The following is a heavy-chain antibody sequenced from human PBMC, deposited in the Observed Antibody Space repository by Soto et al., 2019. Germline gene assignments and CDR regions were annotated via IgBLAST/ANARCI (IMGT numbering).Heavy chain of an antibody. D-gene: IGHD3-3*01. Sequence: QITLKESGPTLVKPTQTLTLTCTFSGFSLSTSGVGVGWIRQPPGKALEWLALIYWDDDKPYSPSLKSRLTITKDTSTNQVVLTMTNMDPVDTATYYCAHKRGYYDFWSGYAPWGQGTLVTVSS. CDR1: GFSLSTSGVG. CDR2: IYWDDDK. CDR3: AHKRGYYDFWSGYAP. J-gene: IGHJ5*02. V-gene: IGHV2-5*02.